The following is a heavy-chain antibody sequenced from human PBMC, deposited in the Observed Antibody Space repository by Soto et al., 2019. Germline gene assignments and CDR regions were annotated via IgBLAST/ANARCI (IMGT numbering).Heavy chain of an antibody. CDR3: ARGSSNWAYYFDF. D-gene: IGHD6-13*01. CDR1: GFTFISYG. V-gene: IGHV3-30*03. CDR2: ISYDGSNK. Sequence: GGSLRLSCAASGFTFISYGMHWVRQAPCKGLEWVAVISYDGSNKYYADSVKGRFTISRDNSKNSLYLQMNSLRDDDTAVYYCARGSSNWAYYFDFWGQGTLVTVS. J-gene: IGHJ4*02.